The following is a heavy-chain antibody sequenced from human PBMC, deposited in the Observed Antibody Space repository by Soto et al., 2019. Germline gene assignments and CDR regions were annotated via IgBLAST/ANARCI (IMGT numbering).Heavy chain of an antibody. CDR2: ISSRSSYI. V-gene: IGHV3-21*01. CDR3: ARRYYYDTSGDPFDY. CDR1: GFTFTSYS. J-gene: IGHJ4*02. Sequence: PGGSLRLSCAASGFTFTSYSMNWVRQAPGKGLEWVSSISSRSSYIFYADSVKGRFTISRDNAKNSLYLQMNSLRAEDTALYYCARRYYYDTSGDPFDYWGQGTLVTVSS. D-gene: IGHD3-22*01.